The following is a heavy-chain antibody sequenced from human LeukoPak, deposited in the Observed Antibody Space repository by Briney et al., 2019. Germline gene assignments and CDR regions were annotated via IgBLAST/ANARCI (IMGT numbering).Heavy chain of an antibody. Sequence: SETLSLTCTVSGGSITNYYWNWIRQPPGKGLEWIGYIYYSGSTNYNPSLKSRVTISVDTSKNQFSLRLTSVSAADTAVYYCARDVTSGMDVWGQGTTVTVSS. CDR1: GGSITNYY. J-gene: IGHJ6*02. V-gene: IGHV4-59*01. CDR3: ARDVTSGMDV. CDR2: IYYSGST. D-gene: IGHD4-17*01.